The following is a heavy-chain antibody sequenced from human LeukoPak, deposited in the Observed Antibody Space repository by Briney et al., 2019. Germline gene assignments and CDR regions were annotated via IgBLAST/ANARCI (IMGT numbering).Heavy chain of an antibody. Sequence: KTSETLSLTCTVSGGSISSGGYYWSWIRQHPGKGLEWIGYIYYSGSTYYNPSLKSRVTISVDTSKNQFSLKLSSVTAADTAVYYCARKEVRGPTFDYWGQGTLVTVSS. CDR2: IYYSGST. V-gene: IGHV4-31*03. CDR1: GGSISSGGYY. D-gene: IGHD3-10*01. CDR3: ARKEVRGPTFDY. J-gene: IGHJ4*02.